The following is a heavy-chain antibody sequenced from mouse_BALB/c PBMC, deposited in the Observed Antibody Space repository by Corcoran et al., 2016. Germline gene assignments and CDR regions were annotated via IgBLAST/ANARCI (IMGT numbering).Heavy chain of an antibody. CDR1: GYSFTGYY. J-gene: IGHJ4*01. Sequence: LVKTGASVKISCKASGYSFTGYYMHWVKQSHGKSLEWIGDISCYNGATSYSQKFKGKATCTVDTSSSTAYMQLNSLTYEDSAVYYCARLNGNCEGAMDYGGQGTAVTGSS. V-gene: IGHV1S34*01. CDR2: ISCYNGAT. D-gene: IGHD2-1*01. CDR3: ARLNGNCEGAMDY.